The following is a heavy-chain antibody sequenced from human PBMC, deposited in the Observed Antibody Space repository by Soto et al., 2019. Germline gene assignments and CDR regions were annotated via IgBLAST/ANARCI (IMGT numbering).Heavy chain of an antibody. CDR3: ARGHGWVDY. CDR2: IDPRDSST. J-gene: IGHJ4*02. D-gene: IGHD6-19*01. V-gene: IGHV5-10-1*01. CDR1: GFNFPTFW. Sequence: PGESLKISCKHSGFNFPTFWIAWVRQMPGKGLEWMGRIDPRDSSTDYSPSFQGHVTISADKSISTAYLQWSSLKASDSAIYFCARGHGWVDYWGQETLVTVSS.